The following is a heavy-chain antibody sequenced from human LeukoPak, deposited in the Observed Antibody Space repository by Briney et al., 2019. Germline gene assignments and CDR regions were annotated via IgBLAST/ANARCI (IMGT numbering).Heavy chain of an antibody. J-gene: IGHJ6*03. CDR2: ITRDSIYT. CDR3: ARDPYNGYYGDDYYYYMDV. Sequence: PGGSLRLSCAASEFTFSDYYMSWVRQAPGKGLEWVSSITRDSIYTFYADSVKGRFTISRDNAKNSLSLQMNSLRAEDTAVYYCARDPYNGYYGDDYYYYMDVWGKGTTVTISS. CDR1: EFTFSDYY. V-gene: IGHV3-11*06. D-gene: IGHD4-17*01.